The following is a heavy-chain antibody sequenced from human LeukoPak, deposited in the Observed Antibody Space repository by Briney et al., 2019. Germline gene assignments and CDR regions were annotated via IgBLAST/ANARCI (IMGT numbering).Heavy chain of an antibody. J-gene: IGHJ2*01. V-gene: IGHV4-30-4*08. Sequence: SETLSLTCTVSGGSISSGGYYWSWIRQHPGKGLEWIGYIYYSGSTYYNPSLKSRVTISVDTSKNQFSLKLSSVTAADTAVYYCASGSYTDDWYFDLWGRGTLVTVSS. CDR3: ASGSYTDDWYFDL. CDR1: GGSISSGGYY. D-gene: IGHD1-26*01. CDR2: IYYSGST.